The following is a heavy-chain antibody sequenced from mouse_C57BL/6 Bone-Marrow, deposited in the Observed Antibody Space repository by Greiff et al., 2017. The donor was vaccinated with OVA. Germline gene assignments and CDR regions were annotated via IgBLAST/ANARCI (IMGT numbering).Heavy chain of an antibody. Sequence: DVKLQESGPGLVKPSQTVFLTCTVTGISITTGNYRWSWIRQFPGNKLEWIGYIYYSGTITYNPSLTSRTTITRDTPKNQFFLEMNSLTAEDTATYYCARDYGSSHWYFDVWGTGTTVTVSS. J-gene: IGHJ1*03. D-gene: IGHD1-1*01. CDR1: GISITTGNYR. CDR2: IYYSGTI. V-gene: IGHV3-5*01. CDR3: ARDYGSSHWYFDV.